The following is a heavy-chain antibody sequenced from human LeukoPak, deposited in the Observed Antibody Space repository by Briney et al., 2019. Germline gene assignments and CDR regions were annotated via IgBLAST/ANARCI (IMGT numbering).Heavy chain of an antibody. Sequence: GGSLRLSCAASGFTFSPYTMHWFRQPPGKGLEWISYINTGSTTIYYADSVKGRLTVSRDNAKNSLYLHMNSLRAEDTAVYYCARDSSVCEFDVWGQGTMVTVSS. CDR3: ARDSSVCEFDV. CDR1: GFTFSPYT. D-gene: IGHD6-6*01. J-gene: IGHJ3*01. CDR2: INTGSTTI. V-gene: IGHV3-48*01.